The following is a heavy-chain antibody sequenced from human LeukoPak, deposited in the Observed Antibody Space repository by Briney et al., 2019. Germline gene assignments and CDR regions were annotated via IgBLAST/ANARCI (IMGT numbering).Heavy chain of an antibody. D-gene: IGHD3-3*01. CDR3: ARALSRSALDFWSGYYPSNWFDP. J-gene: IGHJ5*02. CDR2: ISAYNGNT. CDR1: GYTFTSYG. V-gene: IGHV1-18*01. Sequence: GASVTVSCKASGYTFTSYGISWVRQAPGQGLEWMGWISAYNGNTNYAQKLQGRVTITTDTSTSTAYMELRSLRSDDTAVYYCARALSRSALDFWSGYYPSNWFDPWGQGTLVTVSS.